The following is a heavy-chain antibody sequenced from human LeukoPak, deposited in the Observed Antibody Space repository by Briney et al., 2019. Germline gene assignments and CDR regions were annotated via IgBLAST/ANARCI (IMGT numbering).Heavy chain of an antibody. D-gene: IGHD5-12*01. V-gene: IGHV3-23*01. J-gene: IGHJ4*02. CDR3: AKDSGYSGFDPIDS. CDR2: TSGSGGSR. Sequence: GGSLRLSCAASGFTFSSYAMTWVRQAPGEGLEWVSGTSGSGGSRYYADSVKGRLTISRDNSKNTLFLQMNSLRAEDTAVYYCAKDSGYSGFDPIDSWGQGTLVTVSS. CDR1: GFTFSSYA.